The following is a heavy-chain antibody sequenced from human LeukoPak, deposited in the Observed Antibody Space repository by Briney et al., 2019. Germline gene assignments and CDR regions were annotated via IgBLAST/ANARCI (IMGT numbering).Heavy chain of an antibody. Sequence: ASVKVSCKASGYYIHWVRQAPGQGLEWMGWINPNSGATNYAQKFQGRVTMTSDTSIRTAYMELSRLTSDDTAVFYCAGEPRPIPFDYWGQGTLVTVSS. V-gene: IGHV1-2*02. CDR3: AGEPRPIPFDY. CDR1: GYY. D-gene: IGHD2-2*02. CDR2: INPNSGAT. J-gene: IGHJ4*02.